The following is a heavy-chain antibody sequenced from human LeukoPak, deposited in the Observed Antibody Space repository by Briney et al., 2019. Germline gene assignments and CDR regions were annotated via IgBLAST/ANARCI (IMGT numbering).Heavy chain of an antibody. CDR2: IIPIFGTA. Sequence: SVKVSCKASGGNFSSYAISWVRQAPGQGLEWMGGIIPIFGTANYAQKLQGRVTITADESTSTAYMELSSLRSEDTAVYYCARELDMSVAIYFDYWGQGTLVTVSS. CDR1: GGNFSSYA. V-gene: IGHV1-69*13. J-gene: IGHJ4*02. CDR3: ARELDMSVAIYFDY. D-gene: IGHD6-19*01.